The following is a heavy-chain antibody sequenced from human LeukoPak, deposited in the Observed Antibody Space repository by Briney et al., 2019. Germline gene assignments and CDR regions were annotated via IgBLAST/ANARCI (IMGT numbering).Heavy chain of an antibody. CDR2: ISGSGGST. V-gene: IGHV3-23*01. CDR1: GFTFSSYA. J-gene: IGHJ4*02. CDR3: AKDQSPLDYFDY. Sequence: PGGSLRLSCAASGFTFSSYAMSWVRQAPGKGLEWVSAISGSGGSTYYADSVKGRFTISRDNSKSTLYLQMNSLRAEDTAVYYCAKDQSPLDYFDYWGQGTLVTVSS. D-gene: IGHD6-6*01.